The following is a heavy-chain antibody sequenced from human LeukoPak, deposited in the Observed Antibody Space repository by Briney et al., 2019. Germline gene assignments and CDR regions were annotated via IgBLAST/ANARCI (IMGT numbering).Heavy chain of an antibody. J-gene: IGHJ4*02. CDR1: GFTFSRHW. CDR2: IKQDESER. CDR3: ARDPGFVDPHFDY. Sequence: GGSLRLSCATSGFTFSRHWMRWVRPAPGKGPEWVANIKQDESERYYVDSVKGRFTISRDNAKNSLYLQMNSLRAEDTAVYYCARDPGFVDPHFDYWGQGTLVTVSS. D-gene: IGHD5-12*01. V-gene: IGHV3-7*01.